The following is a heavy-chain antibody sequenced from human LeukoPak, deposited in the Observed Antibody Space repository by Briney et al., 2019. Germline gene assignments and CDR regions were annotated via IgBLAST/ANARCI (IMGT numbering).Heavy chain of an antibody. CDR1: GFTFSSYA. D-gene: IGHD6-19*01. Sequence: GGSLRLSCAASGFTFSSYAMHWVRQAPGKGLEWVAVISYDGSNKYYAGSVKGRFTISRDNSKNTLYLQMNSLRAEDTAVYYCARDRESSGWPDYWGQGTLVTVSS. J-gene: IGHJ4*02. CDR3: ARDRESSGWPDY. CDR2: ISYDGSNK. V-gene: IGHV3-30*04.